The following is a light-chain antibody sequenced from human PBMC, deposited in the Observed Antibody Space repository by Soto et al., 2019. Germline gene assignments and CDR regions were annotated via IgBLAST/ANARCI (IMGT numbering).Light chain of an antibody. CDR1: QSISSY. CDR3: QQSYSTPRT. CDR2: AAS. J-gene: IGKJ1*01. Sequence: DIQLTQSPSSLSASVGDRVTITCRASQSISSYLNWYQQKPGKAPKLLIYAASSLQSGVPSRFSGSRSGTDFTLTISSLQPEDFATYYCQQSYSTPRTFGQGTKVEI. V-gene: IGKV1-39*01.